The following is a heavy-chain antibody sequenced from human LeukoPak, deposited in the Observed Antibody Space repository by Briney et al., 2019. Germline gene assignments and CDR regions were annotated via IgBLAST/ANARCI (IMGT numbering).Heavy chain of an antibody. Sequence: GGSLRLSCAASGFTFSGSTMHWVRQASGKGLEWVGRIRSKANDYATAYAASVKGRFTISRDDSKNTAYLQMSSLKNEDKAVYYCTSPIHNGDYDYYYGLELWGQGTTVTVSS. CDR1: GFTFSGST. J-gene: IGHJ6*02. V-gene: IGHV3-73*01. CDR3: TSPIHNGDYDYYYGLEL. D-gene: IGHD4-17*01. CDR2: IRSKANDYAT.